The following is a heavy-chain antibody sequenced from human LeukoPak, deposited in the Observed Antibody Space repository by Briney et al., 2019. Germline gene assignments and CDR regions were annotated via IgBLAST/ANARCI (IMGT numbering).Heavy chain of an antibody. CDR3: ARLIGYSSSWYDY. CDR2: INHSGST. CDR1: GGSFSGYY. Sequence: SETLSLTCAVYGGSFSGYYWSWIRQPPGKGLEWIGEINHSGSTNYNPSLKSRVTISVDTSKNQFSLKLSSVTAADTAVYYCARLIGYSSSWYDYWGQGTLVTVS. J-gene: IGHJ4*02. D-gene: IGHD6-13*01. V-gene: IGHV4-34*01.